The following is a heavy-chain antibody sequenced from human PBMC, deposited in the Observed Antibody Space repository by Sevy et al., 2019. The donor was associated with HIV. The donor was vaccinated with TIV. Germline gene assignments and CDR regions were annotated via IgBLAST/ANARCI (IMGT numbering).Heavy chain of an antibody. CDR2: IKQDGSEK. CDR1: GFTFSSYW. Sequence: GGSLRLSCAASGFTFSSYWMSWVRQAPGKGLEWVANIKQDGSEKYYVDSVEGRFTISRDNAKNSLYLQMNSLRAEDTAVYYCARDYYDSSGYYYHYYYYMDVWGKGTTVTVSS. V-gene: IGHV3-7*01. D-gene: IGHD3-22*01. J-gene: IGHJ6*03. CDR3: ARDYYDSSGYYYHYYYYMDV.